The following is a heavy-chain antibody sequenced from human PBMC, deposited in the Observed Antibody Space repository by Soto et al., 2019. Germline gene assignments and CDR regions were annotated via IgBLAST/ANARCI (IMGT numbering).Heavy chain of an antibody. J-gene: IGHJ4*02. V-gene: IGHV4-30-4*01. CDR1: GGSISSGDYY. CDR2: IYYSGST. CDR3: ARGRDGYNWLDY. Sequence: SETLSLTCTVSGGSISSGDYYWSWIRQPPGKGLEWIGYIYYSGSTYYNPSLKSRVTISVDTSKNQFSLKLSSVTAADTAVYYCARGRDGYNWLDYWGQGTPVTVSS. D-gene: IGHD5-12*01.